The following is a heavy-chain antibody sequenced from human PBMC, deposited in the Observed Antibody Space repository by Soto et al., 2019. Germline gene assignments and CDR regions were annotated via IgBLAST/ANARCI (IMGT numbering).Heavy chain of an antibody. CDR1: GYTFTSYD. Sequence: ASVKVSCKASGYTFTSYDINWVRHATGQGLEWMGWMNPNSGNTGYAQKFQGRVTMTRNTSISTAYMELSSLRSEDTAVYYCARGPNYGDYVNLDYWGQGTLVTVSS. CDR3: ARGPNYGDYVNLDY. CDR2: MNPNSGNT. V-gene: IGHV1-8*01. D-gene: IGHD4-17*01. J-gene: IGHJ4*02.